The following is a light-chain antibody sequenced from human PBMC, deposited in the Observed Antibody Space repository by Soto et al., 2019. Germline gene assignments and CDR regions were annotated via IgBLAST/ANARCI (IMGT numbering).Light chain of an antibody. J-gene: IGKJ1*01. Sequence: IQMTQSPSTVSAPVGDRVTITCLASQSISGWLAWYQQKPGKPPKLLIYDASSLEGGVPSRFSGSGSGTEFTLTISSLQPDDFATYYCQQYYSYPLTFGQGTKVDI. V-gene: IGKV1-5*01. CDR2: DAS. CDR3: QQYYSYPLT. CDR1: QSISGW.